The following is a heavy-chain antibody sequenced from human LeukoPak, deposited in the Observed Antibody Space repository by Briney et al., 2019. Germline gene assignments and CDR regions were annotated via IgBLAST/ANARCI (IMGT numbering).Heavy chain of an antibody. CDR2: ISGSGGST. D-gene: IGHD6-19*01. CDR1: GFTFSSYA. Sequence: GGSLRLSCAASGFTFSSYAMSWDRQAPGKGLEWVSAISGSGGSTYFAGSVKGRFTISRDNSKNTLYLQMNSLTAEDTAVYYCAKDKVAGNWYYFDYWGQGTLVTVSS. J-gene: IGHJ4*02. V-gene: IGHV3-23*01. CDR3: AKDKVAGNWYYFDY.